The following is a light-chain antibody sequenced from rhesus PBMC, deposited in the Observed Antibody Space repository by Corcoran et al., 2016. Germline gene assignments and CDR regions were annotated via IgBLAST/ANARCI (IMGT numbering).Light chain of an antibody. Sequence: DIQMTQSPSSLSASVGDTVTITCRASQSISSWLAWYQQKPGKAPKLLIYKASSLQSGVTSRFSGSGSGTDFTSTISRLQSEDFATYYCQQYSSSPWTFGQGTKVEIK. J-gene: IGKJ1*01. CDR3: QQYSSSPWT. V-gene: IGKV1-22*01. CDR2: KAS. CDR1: QSISSW.